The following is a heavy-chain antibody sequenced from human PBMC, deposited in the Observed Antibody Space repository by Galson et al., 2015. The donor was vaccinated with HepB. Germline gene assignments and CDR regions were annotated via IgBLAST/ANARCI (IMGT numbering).Heavy chain of an antibody. Sequence: SETLSLTCAVYGGSFSGYYWSWIRQPPGKGLEWIGEINHSGSTNYNPSLKSRVTISVDTSKNQFSLKLSSVTAADTAVYYCARGAGAAGILLPPNEYFQHWGQGTLVTVSS. CDR2: INHSGST. CDR3: ARGAGAAGILLPPNEYFQH. D-gene: IGHD6-13*01. J-gene: IGHJ1*01. CDR1: GGSFSGYY. V-gene: IGHV4-34*01.